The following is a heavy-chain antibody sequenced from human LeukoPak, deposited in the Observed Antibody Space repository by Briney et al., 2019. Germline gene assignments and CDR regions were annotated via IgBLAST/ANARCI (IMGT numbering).Heavy chain of an antibody. CDR2: ISSSGSTI. J-gene: IGHJ6*03. CDR1: GFTFSVYY. D-gene: IGHD3-10*01. V-gene: IGHV3-11*01. CDR3: ARDQDGSGSYYNHYYYYYYYMDV. Sequence: GGSLRLSCAASGFTFSVYYMSWIRQAPGKGLEWVSYISSSGSTIYYADSVKGRFTISRDNAKNSLYLQMNSLRAEDTAVYYCARDQDGSGSYYNHYYYYYYYMDVWGKGTTVTVSS.